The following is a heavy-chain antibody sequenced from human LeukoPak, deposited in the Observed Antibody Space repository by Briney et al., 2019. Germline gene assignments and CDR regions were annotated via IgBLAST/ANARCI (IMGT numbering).Heavy chain of an antibody. D-gene: IGHD3-10*01. CDR1: GFTFSSYS. J-gene: IGHJ4*02. V-gene: IGHV3-48*04. Sequence: GGSLRLSCAASGFTFSSYSMNWVRQAPGKGLEWVSYISSSSTIYYADSVKGRFTISRDNAKNSLYLQMNSLRAEDTAVYYCARAIGSGDFDYWGQGTLVTVFS. CDR2: ISSSSTI. CDR3: ARAIGSGDFDY.